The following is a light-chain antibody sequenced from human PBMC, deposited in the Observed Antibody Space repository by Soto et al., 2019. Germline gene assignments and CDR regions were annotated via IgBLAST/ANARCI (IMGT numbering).Light chain of an antibody. CDR3: QESDSPLWS. J-gene: IGKJ1*01. V-gene: IGKV1-39*01. CDR2: ATS. CDR1: QSISNY. Sequence: DIQMTQSPSSLSASVGDRVTITCRASQSISNYLNWYQQTPGKAPKHLIYATSNLQSRVPSRFSGSGSGTDFTLTINSLQPEDFATYYWQESDSPLWSFGQGTKVEV.